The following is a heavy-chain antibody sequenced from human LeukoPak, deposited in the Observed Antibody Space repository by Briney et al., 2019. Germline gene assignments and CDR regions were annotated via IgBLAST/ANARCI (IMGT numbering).Heavy chain of an antibody. D-gene: IGHD5-18*01. CDR3: ARGRRYSYGLVRDDAFDI. J-gene: IGHJ3*02. V-gene: IGHV3-13*01. CDR1: GFTFSSYD. Sequence: GGSLRLSCAASGFTFSSYDMHWVRQAIGKGLEWVSAIGTAGDTYYPGSVKGRFTISRENAKNSLYLQMNSLRAGDTAVYYCARGRRYSYGLVRDDAFDIWGQGTMVTVSS. CDR2: IGTAGDT.